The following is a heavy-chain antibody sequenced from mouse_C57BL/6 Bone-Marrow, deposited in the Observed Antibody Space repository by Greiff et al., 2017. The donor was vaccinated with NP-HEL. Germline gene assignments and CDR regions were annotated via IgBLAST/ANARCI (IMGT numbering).Heavy chain of an antibody. J-gene: IGHJ2*01. D-gene: IGHD1-1*01. CDR1: GFTFTDYY. CDR2: IRNKANGYTT. Sequence: EVKVVESGGGLVQPGGSLSLSCAASGFTFTDYYMSWVRQPPGKALEWLGFIRNKANGYTTEYSASVKGRFTISRDNSQSILYLQMNALRAEDSATYYCARSEGSSPYYFDYWGQGTTLTVSS. V-gene: IGHV7-3*01. CDR3: ARSEGSSPYYFDY.